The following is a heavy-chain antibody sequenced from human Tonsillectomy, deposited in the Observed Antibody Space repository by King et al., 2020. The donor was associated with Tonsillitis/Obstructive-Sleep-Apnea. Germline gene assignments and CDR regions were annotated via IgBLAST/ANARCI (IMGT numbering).Heavy chain of an antibody. Sequence: VQLQQWGAGLLKPSETLSLTCAVYGGSFRGYYWSWIRQPPGKGLEWIGEINHSGSTNYNPSLKSRVTISVDTSKNQFSLKLCSVTAADTAVYYCARAKRYCSSTSCWEYWGQGTLVTVSS. CDR2: INHSGST. J-gene: IGHJ4*02. D-gene: IGHD2-2*01. CDR3: ARAKRYCSSTSCWEY. V-gene: IGHV4-34*01. CDR1: GGSFRGYY.